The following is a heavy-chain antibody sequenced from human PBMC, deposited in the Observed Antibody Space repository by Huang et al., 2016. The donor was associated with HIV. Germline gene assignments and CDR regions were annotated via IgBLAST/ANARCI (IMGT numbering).Heavy chain of an antibody. V-gene: IGHV1-69*01. CDR1: GGTFSSYA. CDR2: IIPYFGTT. CDR3: ARVESRRYYDSSGYYY. D-gene: IGHD3-22*01. Sequence: QVQLVQSGAEVQKPGSSVKVSCKASGGTFSSYAIRWVGKAPGQGLEGRGGIIPYFGTTNSAQKFQGRVTMTADESTSTAYMERSSLRSEDTAVYYCARVESRRYYDSSGYYYWGQGTLVTVSS. J-gene: IGHJ4*02.